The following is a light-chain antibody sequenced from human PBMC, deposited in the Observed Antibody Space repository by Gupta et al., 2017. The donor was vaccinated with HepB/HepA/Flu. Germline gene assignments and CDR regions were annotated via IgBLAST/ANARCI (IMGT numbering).Light chain of an antibody. J-gene: IGKJ1*01. CDR1: QDVHTN. CDR2: GAS. CDR3: QQYNNWPWT. Sequence: IVMTQSPATLSVSPGERVAFSCRASQDVHTNLAWMQQKPGQAPKVLVYGASARATGVPARFIGSGSRTEFTLTITSLQSEDVAVYVCQQYNNWPWTFGQGTKVEIK. V-gene: IGKV3-15*01.